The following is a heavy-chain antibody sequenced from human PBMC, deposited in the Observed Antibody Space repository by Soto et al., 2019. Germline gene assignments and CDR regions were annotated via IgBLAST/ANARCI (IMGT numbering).Heavy chain of an antibody. CDR1: GFTFSSYG. V-gene: IGHV3-30*18. CDR3: AKAGTLRYGMDV. CDR2: ISYDGSNK. D-gene: IGHD1-7*01. Sequence: GGSLRLSCAASGFTFSSYGMHWVRQAPGKGLEWVAVISYDGSNKYYADSVKGRFTISRDNSKNTLYLQMNSLRAEDTAVYYCAKAGTLRYGMDVWGQGTTGTVSS. J-gene: IGHJ6*02.